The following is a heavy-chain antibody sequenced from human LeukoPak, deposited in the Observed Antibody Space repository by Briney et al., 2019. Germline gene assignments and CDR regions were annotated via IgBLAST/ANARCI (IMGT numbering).Heavy chain of an antibody. Sequence: SETLSLTCTVSGGSISSSSYYWGWIRQPPGKGLEWIGSIYYSGSTYYNPSLKSRVTISVDTSKNQFSLKLSSVTAADTAVYYCARGHVVVVVADDDAFDIWGQGTMVTVSS. CDR1: GGSISSSSYY. D-gene: IGHD2-15*01. V-gene: IGHV4-39*07. J-gene: IGHJ3*02. CDR3: ARGHVVVVVADDDAFDI. CDR2: IYYSGST.